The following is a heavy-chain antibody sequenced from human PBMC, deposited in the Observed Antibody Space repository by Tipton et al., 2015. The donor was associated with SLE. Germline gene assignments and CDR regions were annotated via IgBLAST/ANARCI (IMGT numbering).Heavy chain of an antibody. CDR1: GGSISSYY. J-gene: IGHJ5*02. V-gene: IGHV4-59*08. CDR3: ARTFPDGGGDP. CDR2: SYYSGST. Sequence: TLSLTCTVSGGSISSYYWGWSRQPPGKGLEWIGYSYYSGSTNYNPSLKSRVTISVDTSKNQFSLKLSSVTAADTAVYYCARTFPDGGGDPWCQGTLVTASP. D-gene: IGHD4-23*01.